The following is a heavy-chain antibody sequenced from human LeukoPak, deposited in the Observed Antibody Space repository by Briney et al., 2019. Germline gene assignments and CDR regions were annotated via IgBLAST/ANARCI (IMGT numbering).Heavy chain of an antibody. Sequence: GGSLRLSCAASGFTLSSNYMSWVRQAPGKGLEWVSVIYSGGSTYYADSVKGRFTISRDNSKNTLYLQMNSLGAEDTAVYYCARAKDYGDLFDYWGQGTLVTVSS. D-gene: IGHD4-17*01. CDR1: GFTLSSNY. J-gene: IGHJ4*02. CDR3: ARAKDYGDLFDY. V-gene: IGHV3-66*01. CDR2: IYSGGST.